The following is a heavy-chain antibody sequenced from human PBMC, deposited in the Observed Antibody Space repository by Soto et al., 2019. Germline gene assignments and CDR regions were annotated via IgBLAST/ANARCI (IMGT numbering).Heavy chain of an antibody. CDR3: ARGSTLWCGEVSCRGGYYFNMDD. CDR2: INDSGNI. J-gene: IGHJ6*03. D-gene: IGHD3-10*01. CDR1: GGSFSGYQ. Sequence: QVQLQQWGAGLLKPSETLSLTCAVYGGSFSGYQWSWIRQTPGKGLEWIGEINDSGNINYNPSLKSRVTILLDTPKKQISLKLSSVTAAAAAVYFCARGSTLWCGEVSCRGGYYFNMDDWGKGTRVSVSS. V-gene: IGHV4-34*01.